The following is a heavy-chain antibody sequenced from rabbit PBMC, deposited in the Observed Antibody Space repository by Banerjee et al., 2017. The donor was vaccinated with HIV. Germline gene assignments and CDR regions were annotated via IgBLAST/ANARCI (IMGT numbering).Heavy chain of an antibody. Sequence: QSLEESGGGLVTPGASLTLTCTVSGFSFSSSYYMCWVRQAPGKGLEWIACIYAGSSGSTYYANWAKGRFTISKTSSTTVTLQMTSLTAADTATYFCAREVIATSDYAIDLRGQGTLVTVS. CDR2: IYAGSSGST. CDR3: AREVIATSDYAIDL. D-gene: IGHD6-1*01. V-gene: IGHV1S40*01. J-gene: IGHJ4*01. CDR1: GFSFSSSYY.